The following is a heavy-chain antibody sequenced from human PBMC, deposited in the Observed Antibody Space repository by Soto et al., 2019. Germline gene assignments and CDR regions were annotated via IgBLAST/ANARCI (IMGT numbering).Heavy chain of an antibody. CDR3: ARDPDYGGNSGLTPFDP. D-gene: IGHD4-17*01. V-gene: IGHV1-3*01. J-gene: IGHJ5*02. CDR1: GYTFTSYA. Sequence: GASVKVSCKASGYTFTSYAMHWGRQAPGQRFEWMGWINAGNGNTKYSQKFQGRVTITRDTSASTAYMELSSLRSEDTAVYYCARDPDYGGNSGLTPFDPWGQGTLVTVSS. CDR2: INAGNGNT.